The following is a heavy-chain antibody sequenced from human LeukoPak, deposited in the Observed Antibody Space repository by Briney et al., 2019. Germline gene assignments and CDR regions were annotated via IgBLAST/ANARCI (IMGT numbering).Heavy chain of an antibody. J-gene: IGHJ4*02. CDR1: GFTFSTYS. Sequence: GGSLRLSCAASGFTFSTYSMNWVRQAPGKGMEWVSSISYSSSHIYYADSVKGRFTISRDNAKNSLYLQMNSLRAEDTAVYYCARDGAAAGTDFDYWGQGTLVTVSS. CDR2: ISYSSSHI. CDR3: ARDGAAAGTDFDY. D-gene: IGHD6-13*01. V-gene: IGHV3-21*01.